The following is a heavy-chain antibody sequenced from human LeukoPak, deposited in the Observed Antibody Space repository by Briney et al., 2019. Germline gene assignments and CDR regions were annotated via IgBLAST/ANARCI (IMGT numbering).Heavy chain of an antibody. V-gene: IGHV1-69*05. CDR3: ARPPWFDSGYGRYYGMDV. CDR1: GGTFSSYA. D-gene: IGHD5-12*01. Sequence: SVKVSCKASGGTFSSYAISWVRQAPGQGLEWMGGIIPIFGTANYAQKFQGRVTMTTDTSTSTAYMELRSLRSDDTAVYYCARPPWFDSGYGRYYGMDVWGQGTTVTVSS. CDR2: IIPIFGTA. J-gene: IGHJ6*02.